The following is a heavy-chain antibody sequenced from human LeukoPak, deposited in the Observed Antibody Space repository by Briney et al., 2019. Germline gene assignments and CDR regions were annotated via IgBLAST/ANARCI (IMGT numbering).Heavy chain of an antibody. CDR3: AKDRLGGFGESSGLS. V-gene: IGHV3-43D*03. J-gene: IGHJ4*02. CDR1: GFTFDDYA. D-gene: IGHD3-10*01. CDR2: ISWDGGST. Sequence: PGGSLRLSCAASGFTFDDYAMHWVRQAPGKGLEWVSLISWDGGSTYYADSVKGRFTISRDNSKNSLYLQMNSLRAEDTALYYCAKDRLGGFGESSGLSWGQGTLVTVSS.